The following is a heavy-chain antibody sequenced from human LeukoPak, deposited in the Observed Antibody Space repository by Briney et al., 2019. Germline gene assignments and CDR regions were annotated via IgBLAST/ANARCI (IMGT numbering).Heavy chain of an antibody. CDR2: IHDSEST. J-gene: IGHJ4*02. V-gene: IGHV4-59*08. CDR1: GASINSYY. CDR3: ARGLGSSWYYSDY. Sequence: SETVSLTCTVSGASINSYYWSWLRQPPGKHREGIRYIHDSESTKDNPPHKSRLTISVETSKKEFSLRLSSVTAADTAVYYCARGLGSSWYYSDYWGQGTLVTASS. D-gene: IGHD6-13*01.